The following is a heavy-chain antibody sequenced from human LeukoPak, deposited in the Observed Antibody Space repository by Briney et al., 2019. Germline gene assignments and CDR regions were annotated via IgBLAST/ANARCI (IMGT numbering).Heavy chain of an antibody. CDR1: GFTFSSYA. V-gene: IGHV3-30*02. CDR2: IRYDERNK. CDR3: TSGYSGHDFRTFDY. D-gene: IGHD5-12*01. J-gene: IGHJ4*02. Sequence: GGSLRLSCEASGFTFSSYAMHWVRQAPGKGLEWVAFIRYDERNKYYSDSVKGRFTISRDNSKNTLYLQMNSLKTEDTAVYYCTSGYSGHDFRTFDYWGQGTLVTVSS.